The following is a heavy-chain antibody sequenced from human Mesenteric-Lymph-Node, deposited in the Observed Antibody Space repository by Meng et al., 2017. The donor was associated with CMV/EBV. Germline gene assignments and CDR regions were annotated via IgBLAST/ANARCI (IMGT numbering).Heavy chain of an antibody. D-gene: IGHD4-23*01. CDR1: GFTVNSNY. V-gene: IGHV3-53*01. CDR2: LYSGGTK. CDR3: AKDRSGGNSPFEY. Sequence: GESLKISCAASGFTVNSNYMNWVRQAPGKGLEWVSVLYSGGTKYYADPVKGRFTISRDSSQNTLFLQMNSLRAEDTAVYYCAKDRSGGNSPFEYWGQGTLVTVSS. J-gene: IGHJ4*02.